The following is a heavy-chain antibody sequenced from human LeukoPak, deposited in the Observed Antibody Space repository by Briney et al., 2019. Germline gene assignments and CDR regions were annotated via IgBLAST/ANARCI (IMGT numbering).Heavy chain of an antibody. CDR1: GFTFDDYA. CDR2: ISWNSGSI. Sequence: GGSLRLSCAAPGFTFDDYAMHWVRQAPGKGLEWVSRISWNSGSIGYADSVKGRFTISRDNAKNSLYLQMNSLRAEDTALYYCAKVYDILTGPFDYWGQGTLVTVSS. CDR3: AKVYDILTGPFDY. D-gene: IGHD3-9*01. J-gene: IGHJ4*02. V-gene: IGHV3-9*01.